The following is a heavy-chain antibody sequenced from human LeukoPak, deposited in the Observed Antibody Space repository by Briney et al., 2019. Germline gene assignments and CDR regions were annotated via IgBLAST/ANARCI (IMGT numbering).Heavy chain of an antibody. V-gene: IGHV3-21*01. D-gene: IGHD3-9*01. Sequence: PGGSLRLSCAASGFTLSSYSMTWVRQAPGKGLEWVSSISSSTTSYIYYADSVKGRFTNSRDNAKNSLYLQMNSLRAEDTAVYYCARALTGYEAFDIWGQGTMVTVSS. J-gene: IGHJ3*02. CDR3: ARALTGYEAFDI. CDR1: GFTLSSYS. CDR2: ISSSTTSYI.